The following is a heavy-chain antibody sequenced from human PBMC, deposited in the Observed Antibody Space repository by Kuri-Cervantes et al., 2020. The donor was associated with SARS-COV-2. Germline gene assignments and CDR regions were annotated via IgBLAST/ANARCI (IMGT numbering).Heavy chain of an antibody. CDR2: ISAYNGNT. CDR3: ARSWGESSTWYYFDY. J-gene: IGHJ4*02. D-gene: IGHD6-13*01. CDR1: GYTFTSYG. Sequence: ASVKVSCKASGYTFTSYGITWVRQAPGQGLEWMGWISAYNGNTNYAQKLQGRVTMTTDTSTSTAYMELRSLRSDDTAVYYCARSWGESSTWYYFDYWGQGTLVTVSS. V-gene: IGHV1-18*01.